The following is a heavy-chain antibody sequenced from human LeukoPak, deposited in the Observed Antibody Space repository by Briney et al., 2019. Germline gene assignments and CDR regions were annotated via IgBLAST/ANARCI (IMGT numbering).Heavy chain of an antibody. CDR2: INCNSGAT. CDR3: GRELGGGTTREDWLDP. V-gene: IGHV1-2*02. J-gene: IGHJ5*02. CDR1: GYTFTDYH. Sequence: ASVKVSCKASGYTFTDYHIHRVRQAPGQGLEWMGWINCNSGATHYAQKFQGRVTMTRDTSISTTRMDLTSLTSDDTAVYYCGRELGGGTTREDWLDPWGQGTLVTVSS. D-gene: IGHD1-1*01.